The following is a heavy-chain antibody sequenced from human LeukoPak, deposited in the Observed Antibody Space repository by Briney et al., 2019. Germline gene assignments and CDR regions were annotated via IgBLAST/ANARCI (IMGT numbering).Heavy chain of an antibody. D-gene: IGHD4-17*01. J-gene: IGHJ6*03. CDR2: ISGSGVST. Sequence: GGSLRLSCAASGFTFSSYAMSWVRQAPGKGLEWVSVISGSGVSTYYVDSVKGRFTISRDNSKNTLYLQMNSLRAEDTAVYYCAIYGDYLNYYYYYYMDVWGKGTTVTVSS. CDR1: GFTFSSYA. CDR3: AIYGDYLNYYYYYYMDV. V-gene: IGHV3-23*01.